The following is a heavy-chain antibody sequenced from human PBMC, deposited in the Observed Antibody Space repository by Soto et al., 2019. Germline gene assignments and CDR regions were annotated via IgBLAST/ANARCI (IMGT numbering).Heavy chain of an antibody. V-gene: IGHV1-69*01. CDR2: SIPIFGTA. J-gene: IGHJ5*02. CDR1: GGTFSGNV. CDR3: ARGAVATGGWFDP. D-gene: IGHD6-19*01. Sequence: QVQLVQSGAEVRKPGSWWKVSCKAPGGTFSGNVITGGGQPPGQGLGWLGGSIPIFGTANYAQKFQGRVTITADESTSTAYMELSSLRSEDTAVYYCARGAVATGGWFDPWGQGTLVTVSS.